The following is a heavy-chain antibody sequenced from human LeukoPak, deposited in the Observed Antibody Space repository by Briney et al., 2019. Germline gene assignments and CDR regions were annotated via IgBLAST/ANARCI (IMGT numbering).Heavy chain of an antibody. V-gene: IGHV3-21*01. CDR3: ARDAYCSSTSCSSAY. Sequence: GGSLGLSCAASGFTFSSYSMNWVRQAPGKGLEWVSSINSSSSYIYYADSVKGRFTISRDNAKNSLYLQMDSLRAEDTAVYYCARDAYCSSTSCSSAYWGQGTLVTVSS. CDR1: GFTFSSYS. D-gene: IGHD2-2*01. CDR2: INSSSSYI. J-gene: IGHJ4*02.